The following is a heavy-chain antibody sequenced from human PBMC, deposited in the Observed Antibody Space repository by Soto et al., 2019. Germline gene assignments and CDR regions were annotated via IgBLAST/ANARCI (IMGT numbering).Heavy chain of an antibody. V-gene: IGHV3-9*01. J-gene: IGHJ4*02. CDR2: ISWNGDSS. CDR1: GLTFDDYA. D-gene: IGHD1-26*01. CDR3: AKDTYIMVGGTHIDF. Sequence: EAHLVESGGGLVQPGRSLRLSCVASGLTFDDYAMHWVRQAPGKGLEWVSGISWNGDSSGYADSVKGRFTISRDNAKNFLFLQMNSLRADDTALYFCAKDTYIMVGGTHIDFWGRGTLVTVSS.